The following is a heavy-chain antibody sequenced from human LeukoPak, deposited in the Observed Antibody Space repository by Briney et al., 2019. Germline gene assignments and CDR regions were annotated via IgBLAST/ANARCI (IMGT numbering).Heavy chain of an antibody. V-gene: IGHV1-2*02. CDR3: ARDRGAPDAFDI. D-gene: IGHD4-17*01. Sequence: SSVKVSCKASGYTFTAYYMYWVRQGPRQGLEWMGWLNPNSGGTKYAQKFQGRVTVTRDTSIGTAYMELSRLTSDDTAVYYCARDRGAPDAFDIWGQGTLVTVSS. CDR2: LNPNSGGT. J-gene: IGHJ3*02. CDR1: GYTFTAYY.